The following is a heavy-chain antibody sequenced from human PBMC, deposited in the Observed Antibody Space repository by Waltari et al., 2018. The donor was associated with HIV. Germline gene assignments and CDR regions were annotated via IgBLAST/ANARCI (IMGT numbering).Heavy chain of an antibody. Sequence: VQLVESGGGLVQPGGSLRLSCAASGFTVSNYAVNWVRQAPGKGLEWVSGIGGSGYSTYYAESLKGRFTISRDNSKNKLYLQMNSLRAEDTAVYFCVKEHQYSHTWYSFYGMDVWGQGTTVTVSS. CDR3: VKEHQYSHTWYSFYGMDV. V-gene: IGHV3-23*04. CDR1: GFTVSNYA. CDR2: IGGSGYST. D-gene: IGHD6-13*01. J-gene: IGHJ6*02.